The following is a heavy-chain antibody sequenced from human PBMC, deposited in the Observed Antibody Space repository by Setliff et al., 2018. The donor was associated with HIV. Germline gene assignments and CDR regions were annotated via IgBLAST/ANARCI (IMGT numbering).Heavy chain of an antibody. V-gene: IGHV4-4*02. J-gene: IGHJ5*02. D-gene: IGHD6-13*01. CDR1: VGPISSSNW. CDR2: IHHRGST. Sequence: ETLSLTCAVSVGPISSSNWWSWVRQPPGKGLEWIGEIHHRGSTNYNPSLKSRVTISVDKTKNQFSLNLSSVTAADTAVYYCAREAHYSSSWSGRRVTWFDAWGQGTPVTVS. CDR3: AREAHYSSSWSGRRVTWFDA.